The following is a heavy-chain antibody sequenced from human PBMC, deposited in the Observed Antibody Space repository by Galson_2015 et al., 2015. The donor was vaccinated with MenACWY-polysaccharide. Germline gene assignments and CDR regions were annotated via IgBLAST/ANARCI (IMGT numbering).Heavy chain of an antibody. CDR2: ISYDGSTK. CDR3: AKDQGQDAVDQ. D-gene: IGHD6-19*01. CDR1: GFTFSSYG. Sequence: SLRLSCAASGFTFSSYGMHWVRQAPGKGLEWVAVISYDGSTKYYADSVKGRFTISRDNSKNTLFMQMNSLRAEDTAVYYCAKDQGQDAVDQWGQGTL. J-gene: IGHJ4*02. V-gene: IGHV3-30*18.